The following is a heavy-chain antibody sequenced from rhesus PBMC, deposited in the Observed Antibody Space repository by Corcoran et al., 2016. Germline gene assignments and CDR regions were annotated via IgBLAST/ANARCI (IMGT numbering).Heavy chain of an antibody. Sequence: QVQLVQSGAEVQKPGASVKLSCKASGYHFTCEYINWVRQAPGQVLEWMGWIYPSNGNTGYAQKFQGRVTMTRDTSTSTAYMELSSLRSEDTAVYYCTRRLSSHYGLDSWGQGVVVTVSS. D-gene: IGHD4-29*01. V-gene: IGHV1S9*01. CDR2: IYPSNGNT. CDR3: TRRLSSHYGLDS. J-gene: IGHJ6*01. CDR1: GYHFTCEY.